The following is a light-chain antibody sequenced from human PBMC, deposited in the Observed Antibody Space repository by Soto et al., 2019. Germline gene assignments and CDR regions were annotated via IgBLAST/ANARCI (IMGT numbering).Light chain of an antibody. Sequence: EIVLTQSPGTLSLSPGERATHSCRASQSVNSNLAWYQQIPGQATRLLIYGVATRATGVPVRFSGSGSGTEFTLTISSLQSEDFAVYFCQQYKKWPPLTFGGGTKVDIK. V-gene: IGKV3-15*01. CDR1: QSVNSN. J-gene: IGKJ4*01. CDR2: GVA. CDR3: QQYKKWPPLT.